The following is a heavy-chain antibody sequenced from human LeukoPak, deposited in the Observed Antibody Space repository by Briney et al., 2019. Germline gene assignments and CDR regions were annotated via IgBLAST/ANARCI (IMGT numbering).Heavy chain of an antibody. Sequence: GGSLRLSCAASGFTFSTYWMHWVRQAPGKGLVWVARIKGDGSSTIYADSVKGRFTISRDNSKNTLYLQTSSLRAEDTAVYYCARGIDNSGYLAGYWGQGTLVTVSS. CDR3: ARGIDNSGYLAGY. J-gene: IGHJ4*02. V-gene: IGHV3-74*01. CDR2: IKGDGSST. D-gene: IGHD3-22*01. CDR1: GFTFSTYW.